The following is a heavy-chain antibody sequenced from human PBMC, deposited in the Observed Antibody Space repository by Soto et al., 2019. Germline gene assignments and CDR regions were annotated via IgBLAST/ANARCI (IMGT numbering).Heavy chain of an antibody. CDR3: ARLKGDGYNYSPLYY. CDR1: GYDFTKYW. CDR2: IDPSDSDT. D-gene: IGHD5-12*01. V-gene: IGHV5-51*01. Sequence: PGESLKISCKGSGYDFTKYWSSWVRQMPGKGLEWMGRIDPSDSDTRYSPSFQGQVTISADKSISTAYLQWSSLKASDTAMYYCARLKGDGYNYSPLYYWGQGTLVTVSS. J-gene: IGHJ4*02.